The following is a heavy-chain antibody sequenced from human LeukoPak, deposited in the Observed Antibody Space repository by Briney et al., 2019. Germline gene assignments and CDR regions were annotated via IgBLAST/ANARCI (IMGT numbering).Heavy chain of an antibody. V-gene: IGHV3-48*04. CDR3: AELGITMIGGV. CDR1: GFTFSSYS. Sequence: GESLRLSCAASGFTFSSYSMNWVRQAPGKGLEWVSYISSSGSTIYYADSVKGRFTISRDNAKNSLYLQMNSLRAEDTAVYYCAELGITMIGGVWGKGTTVTISS. D-gene: IGHD3-10*02. J-gene: IGHJ6*04. CDR2: ISSSGSTI.